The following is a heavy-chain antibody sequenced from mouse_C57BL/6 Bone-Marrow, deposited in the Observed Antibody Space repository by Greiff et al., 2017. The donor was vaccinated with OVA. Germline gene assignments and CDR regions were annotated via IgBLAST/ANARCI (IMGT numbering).Heavy chain of an antibody. Sequence: VQLQQSGAELVRPGASVKLSCTASGFNIKDYYMHWVKQRPEQGLEWIGRIDPEDGDTEYAPKFQGKATMTADTSSNTAYLQLSSLTSEDADVYDSTTRAMVTTGGAYWGQGTLVTVSA. CDR3: TTRAMVTTGGAY. D-gene: IGHD2-2*01. V-gene: IGHV14-1*01. J-gene: IGHJ3*01. CDR2: IDPEDGDT. CDR1: GFNIKDYY.